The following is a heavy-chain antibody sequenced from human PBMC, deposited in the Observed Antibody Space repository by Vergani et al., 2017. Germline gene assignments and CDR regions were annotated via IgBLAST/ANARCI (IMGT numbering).Heavy chain of an antibody. D-gene: IGHD1-1*01. CDR3: ARHTTYTDS. CDR1: EYSFGNYW. J-gene: IGHJ4*02. Sequence: EVELVQSGPEMRKPGESLKISCKGSEYSFGNYWIGCVRQMPGKGLEWMGIIYPADSDTRYSPSFQGQVTIPADKSISTAFLQWDSLKASDTALYYCARHTTYTDSWGQGTLVTVSS. CDR2: IYPADSDT. V-gene: IGHV5-51*01.